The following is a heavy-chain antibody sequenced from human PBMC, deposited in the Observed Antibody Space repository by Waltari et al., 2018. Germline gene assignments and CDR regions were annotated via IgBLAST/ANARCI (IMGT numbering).Heavy chain of an antibody. CDR3: VRGVGSPGDY. D-gene: IGHD3-10*01. J-gene: IGHJ4*02. CDR1: GYTFTSYW. CDR2: IDPTDSET. Sequence: EVQLVQSGAEVKKPGESLRLSCKGSGYTFTSYWINWVRQMPGKGLEWMGRIDPTDSETHYNPAFQGHVTSSADKSTSTAYVQWNSRKASDTATYYCVRGVGSPGDYWGQGTLVTVSS. V-gene: IGHV5-10-1*03.